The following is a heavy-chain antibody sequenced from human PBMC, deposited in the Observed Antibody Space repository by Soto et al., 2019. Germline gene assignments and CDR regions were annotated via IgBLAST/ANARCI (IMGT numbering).Heavy chain of an antibody. CDR1: GFTFSRYW. D-gene: IGHD6-6*01. CDR2: IKPDGSEK. CDR3: ARDEARPLGY. V-gene: IGHV3-7*01. J-gene: IGHJ4*02. Sequence: GGSLRLSCAASGFTFSRYWMSWVRQAPGKGLEWVANIKPDGSEKYYVDSVRGRFTISRDNVENSLNLQMNSLRAEDAALYYCARDEARPLGYWGQGTLVTVSS.